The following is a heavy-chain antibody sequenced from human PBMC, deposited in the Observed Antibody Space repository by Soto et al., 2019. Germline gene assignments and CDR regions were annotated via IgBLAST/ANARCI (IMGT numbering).Heavy chain of an antibody. J-gene: IGHJ6*02. D-gene: IGHD5-12*01. Sequence: QVQLQESGPGLVKPSGTLSLTCAVSGGSITSNNWWSWVRQPPGKGLEWIGEIYRSGSANYNPSLKHRVTISVAESKNHLSLKLLSVTAADTAVYYCASLRNAEQRTDAWGQGTTVTVSS. CDR3: ASLRNAEQRTDA. CDR2: IYRSGSA. V-gene: IGHV4-4*02. CDR1: GGSITSNNW.